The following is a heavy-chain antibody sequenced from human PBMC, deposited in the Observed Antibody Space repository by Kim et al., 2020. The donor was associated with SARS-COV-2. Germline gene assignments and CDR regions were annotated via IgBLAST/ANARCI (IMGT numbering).Heavy chain of an antibody. CDR3: ARRKHDYVWGSYRSNYFDY. J-gene: IGHJ4*02. V-gene: IGHV5-51*01. D-gene: IGHD3-16*02. CDR2: IYPGDFDT. CDR1: GYSFTSYW. Sequence: GESLKISCKGSGYSFTSYWIGWVRQMPGKGLEWMGIIYPGDFDTRYRPSFQGQVTISADKSISTAYLQWSSLKASDTAMYYCARRKHDYVWGSYRSNYFDYWGQGTLVTVSS.